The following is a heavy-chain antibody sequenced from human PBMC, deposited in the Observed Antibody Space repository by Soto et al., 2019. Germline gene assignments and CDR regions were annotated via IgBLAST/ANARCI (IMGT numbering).Heavy chain of an antibody. CDR3: ARGGYYDNNWGKSSHYGLDV. D-gene: IGHD3-16*01. CDR2: ISPYNDYT. J-gene: IGHJ6*02. V-gene: IGHV1-18*01. CDR1: GYTFIRYG. Sequence: QVHLVQSAAEVKKPGASVKVSCKASGYTFIRYGIAWVRQAPGQGLEWMGWISPYNDYTIYAQTVQGRVTMTADTGTRTVYMELRSLKSDDTAVYYCARGGYYDNNWGKSSHYGLDVWGQGTSVTVSS.